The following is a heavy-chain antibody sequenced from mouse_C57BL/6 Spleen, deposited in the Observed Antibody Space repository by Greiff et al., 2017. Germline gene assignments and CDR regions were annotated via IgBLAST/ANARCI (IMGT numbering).Heavy chain of an antibody. Sequence: ESGPGLVKPSQSLSLTCSVTGYSITSGYYWNWIRQFPGNKLEWMGYISYDGSNNYNPSLKNRISITRDTSKNQFFLKLNSVTTEDTATYYCARAYSFDYWGQGTTLTVSS. CDR3: ARAYSFDY. J-gene: IGHJ2*01. CDR1: GYSITSGYY. V-gene: IGHV3-6*01. CDR2: ISYDGSN. D-gene: IGHD2-12*01.